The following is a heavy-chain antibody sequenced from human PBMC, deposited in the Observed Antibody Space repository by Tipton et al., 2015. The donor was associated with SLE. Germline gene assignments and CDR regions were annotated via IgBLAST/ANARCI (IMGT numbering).Heavy chain of an antibody. V-gene: IGHV3-23*01. J-gene: IGHJ4*02. CDR3: AKDGPLDGVVNYFDY. CDR1: GFTFSGYA. D-gene: IGHD4-23*01. CDR2: ISGSGYST. Sequence: SLRLSCAASGFTFSGYAMSWVRQAPGKGLEWVSGISGSGYSTYYADSVKGRFTISRDNSKNTLYLQRNSLRAEDTAVYYCAKDGPLDGVVNYFDYWGQGTLVGVSS.